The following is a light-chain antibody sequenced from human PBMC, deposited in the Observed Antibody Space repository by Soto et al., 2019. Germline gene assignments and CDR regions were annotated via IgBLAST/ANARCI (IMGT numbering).Light chain of an antibody. CDR3: SSYTSSSTLNWV. CDR2: DVS. Sequence: QSALTQPASVSGSPGQSITISCTGTSSDVGGHNYVSWYQQHPGKAPKLMIYDVSNRPSGVSNRFSGSKSGNTASLTISGLQAEDEADYYCSSYTSSSTLNWVFGGGTKVTVL. J-gene: IGLJ3*02. V-gene: IGLV2-14*01. CDR1: SSDVGGHNY.